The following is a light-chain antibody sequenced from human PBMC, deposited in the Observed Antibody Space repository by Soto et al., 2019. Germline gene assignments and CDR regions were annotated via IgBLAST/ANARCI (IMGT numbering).Light chain of an antibody. V-gene: IGKV3-11*01. CDR3: QQRSNWPPT. CDR2: DAS. Sequence: EIVLTQSPATLSLSKGERATLSCRASQSVSSYLAWYQQKPGQAPGLLIYDASNRATGIPARFSGSGSGTDFTLTISSLEPEDFAVYYCQQRSNWPPTFGQGTRLEIK. J-gene: IGKJ5*01. CDR1: QSVSSY.